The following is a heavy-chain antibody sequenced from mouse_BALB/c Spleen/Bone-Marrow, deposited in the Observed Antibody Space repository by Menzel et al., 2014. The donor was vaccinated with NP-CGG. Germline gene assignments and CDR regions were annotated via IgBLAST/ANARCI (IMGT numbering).Heavy chain of an antibody. D-gene: IGHD2-3*01. CDR1: GYTFTSYY. CDR2: INPSNGGT. V-gene: IGHV1S81*02. Sequence: QVQLQQSGAELVKPGASVKLSCKASGYTFTSYYMCWVKQRPGQGLEWIGEINPSNGGTNFNEKFKSKATLTVDKSSSTAYMQLSSLTSEDSAVYYCTRSDGYYVPHWYFDVWGAGTTVTVSS. CDR3: TRSDGYYVPHWYFDV. J-gene: IGHJ1*01.